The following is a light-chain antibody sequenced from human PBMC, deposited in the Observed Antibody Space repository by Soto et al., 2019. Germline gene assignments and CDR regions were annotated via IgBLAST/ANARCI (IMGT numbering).Light chain of an antibody. CDR2: EVS. CDR3: SSYTTSTSFIL. V-gene: IGLV2-14*01. Sequence: QSALTQPASVSGSPGQSITISCTGTSSDIGNYDFVSWYQQVPGTAPKAMIYEVSSRPSGVSNRFSGSKSVNTASLTISGLQAEDEDYYYCSSYTTSTSFILFGGGTKLTVL. CDR1: SSDIGNYDF. J-gene: IGLJ2*01.